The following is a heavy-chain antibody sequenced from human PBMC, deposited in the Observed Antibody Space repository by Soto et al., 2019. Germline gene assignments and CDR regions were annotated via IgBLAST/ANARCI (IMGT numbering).Heavy chain of an antibody. CDR2: ISSSSSYI. D-gene: IGHD1-26*01. Sequence: GSLRLSCAASGFTFSSYSMNWVRQAPGKGLEWVSSISSSSSYIYYADSVKGRFTISRDNAKNSLYLQLNSLGAEDTAVYYCAREWELRYCGMDVWGQGTTVTVSS. CDR1: GFTFSSYS. CDR3: AREWELRYCGMDV. V-gene: IGHV3-21*01. J-gene: IGHJ6*02.